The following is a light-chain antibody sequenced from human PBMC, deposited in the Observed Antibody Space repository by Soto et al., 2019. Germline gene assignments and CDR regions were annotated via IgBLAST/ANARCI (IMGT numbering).Light chain of an antibody. Sequence: QSVLTQPPSVSAAPGQKVTISCSGSTSNIENNDVAWYRQVPGTAPKLLIYGNYNRPSGIPDRFSGSKSGTSATLGITGLQTGDEADYYCGTWDSSLSAGVFGGGTKVTVL. CDR1: TSNIENND. J-gene: IGLJ3*02. CDR3: GTWDSSLSAGV. V-gene: IGLV1-51*01. CDR2: GNY.